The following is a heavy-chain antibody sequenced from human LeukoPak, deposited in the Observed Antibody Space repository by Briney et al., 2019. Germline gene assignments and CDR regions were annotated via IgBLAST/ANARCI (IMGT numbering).Heavy chain of an antibody. J-gene: IGHJ4*02. Sequence: SQTLSLTCAISGDSVSSNSAAWNWIRQSPSRGLEWLGRTYYRSKWYDDYAVSVKSRITINPDTSRNQFSLQLNSVSPEDTAICYCARGGIGYCTSSSCYFDYWGQGSLVTVSS. CDR3: ARGGIGYCTSSSCYFDY. CDR2: TYYRSKWYD. CDR1: GDSVSSNSAA. D-gene: IGHD2-2*01. V-gene: IGHV6-1*01.